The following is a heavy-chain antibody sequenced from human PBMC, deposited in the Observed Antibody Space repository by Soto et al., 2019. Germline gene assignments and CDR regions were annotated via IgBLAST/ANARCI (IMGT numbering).Heavy chain of an antibody. J-gene: IGHJ4*02. CDR3: ARDEGSHGFDS. V-gene: IGHV1-18*04. Sequence: QVQLVQSRGEVKRPGASVKVSCQAFGYTFINYGISWVRQAPGQGLEWMGWVSGYNGNTNYAQKFRGRVTMTRDTSTSTAYMELKTLRSDDTAVCYCARDEGSHGFDSWGPGTLVAVSS. CDR2: VSGYNGNT. D-gene: IGHD6-13*01. CDR1: GYTFINYG.